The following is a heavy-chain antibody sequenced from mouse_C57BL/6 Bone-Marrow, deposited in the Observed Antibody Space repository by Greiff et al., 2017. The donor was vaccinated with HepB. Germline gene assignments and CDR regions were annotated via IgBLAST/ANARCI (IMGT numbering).Heavy chain of an antibody. Sequence: QVQLQQPGAELVKPGASVKMSCKASGYTFTSYWITWVKQRPGQGLEWIGDIYPGSGSTNYNEKFKSQATLTVDTSSSTAYMQLSSLRSEDSAVYYGERPDGYYVDYANGYRGKRTSVTV. D-gene: IGHD2-3*01. CDR3: ERPDGYYVDYANGY. CDR2: IYPGSGST. J-gene: IGHJ4*01. CDR1: GYTFTSYW. V-gene: IGHV1-55*01.